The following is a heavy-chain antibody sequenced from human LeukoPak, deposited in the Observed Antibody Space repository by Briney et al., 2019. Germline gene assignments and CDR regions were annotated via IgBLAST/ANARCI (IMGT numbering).Heavy chain of an antibody. CDR3: AKDSSYSYIDY. CDR2: ISGRGGST. J-gene: IGHJ4*02. CDR1: GFTFSSYA. D-gene: IGHD5-18*01. V-gene: IGHV3-23*01. Sequence: PGGSLRLSCAASGFTFSSYAMSWVSQAPGKGLEWVSAISGRGGSTYYADSVKGRFTISRDNSKNTLYLQMNSLRTEDTAVYYCAKDSSYSYIDYWGQGTLVTVSS.